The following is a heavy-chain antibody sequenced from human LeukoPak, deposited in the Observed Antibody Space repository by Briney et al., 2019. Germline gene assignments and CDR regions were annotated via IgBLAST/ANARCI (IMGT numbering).Heavy chain of an antibody. J-gene: IGHJ3*02. Sequence: SETLSLTCTVSGGSISSYYWSWIRQPAGKGLEWIGRIYTSGSTNYNPSLKSRVTISVDTSKNQFSLKLSSVTAADTAVYYCAGTDYYDGSGYYPRGAFDIWGQGTMVTVSS. D-gene: IGHD3-22*01. CDR2: IYTSGST. CDR1: GGSISSYY. CDR3: AGTDYYDGSGYYPRGAFDI. V-gene: IGHV4-4*07.